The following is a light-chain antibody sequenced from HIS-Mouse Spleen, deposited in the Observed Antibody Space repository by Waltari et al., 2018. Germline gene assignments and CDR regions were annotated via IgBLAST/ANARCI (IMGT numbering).Light chain of an antibody. J-gene: IGLJ3*02. CDR1: ALPKQY. Sequence: SYVLTQPPSVSVAPGKTARITCSGDALPKQYAYWYQQKPGQAPVLVIYKDSERPSGIPERFSGSSSGTTVTLTISGVQAEDEADYYCQSADSSGTYRVFGGGTKLTVL. V-gene: IGLV3-25*03. CDR3: QSADSSGTYRV. CDR2: KDS.